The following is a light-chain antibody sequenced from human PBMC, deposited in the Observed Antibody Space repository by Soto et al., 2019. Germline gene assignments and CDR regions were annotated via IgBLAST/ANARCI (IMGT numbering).Light chain of an antibody. CDR1: QSISTW. V-gene: IGKV1-5*03. J-gene: IGKJ1*01. CDR3: QQHASDPRT. CDR2: KAS. Sequence: DIQLTQSPSTLSASVGDRVTITCRASQSISTWLAWYQQKPGKAPKLLIYKASRLQSGVPSRLSGSGSGTKFTLTISLRRPDDFATYYCQQHASDPRTFGHGTKGDIK.